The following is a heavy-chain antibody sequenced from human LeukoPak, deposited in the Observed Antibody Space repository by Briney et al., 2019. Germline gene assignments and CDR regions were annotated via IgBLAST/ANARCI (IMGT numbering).Heavy chain of an antibody. D-gene: IGHD1-14*01. CDR2: ITPNGADK. V-gene: IGHV3-23*01. Sequence: GGPLRPSCAVSRFTFSTYATSWVRQAPGQGLEGFSAITPNGADKYYADSVKGRFTISRDNSKNTLFVQMNSLRVEDTAVYYCANYRKPQGLDYWGQGPLVTVSS. CDR1: RFTFSTYA. J-gene: IGHJ4*02. CDR3: ANYRKPQGLDY.